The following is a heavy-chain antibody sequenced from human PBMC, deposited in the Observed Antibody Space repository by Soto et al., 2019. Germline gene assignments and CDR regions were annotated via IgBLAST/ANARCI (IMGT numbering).Heavy chain of an antibody. Sequence: ASVKVSCKASGYTFTSYDINWVRQATGQGLEWMGWMNPNSGNTGYAQKFQGRVTMTRNTSISTAYMELSSLRSEDTAVYYCARSMYSGSYYASDAFDIWGQGTMDPGSS. V-gene: IGHV1-8*01. CDR1: GYTFTSYD. CDR3: ARSMYSGSYYASDAFDI. CDR2: MNPNSGNT. D-gene: IGHD1-26*01. J-gene: IGHJ3*02.